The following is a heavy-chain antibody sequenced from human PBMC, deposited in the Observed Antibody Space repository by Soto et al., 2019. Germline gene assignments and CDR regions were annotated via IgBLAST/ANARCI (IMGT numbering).Heavy chain of an antibody. D-gene: IGHD2-15*01. CDR1: GFTFSSYS. CDR3: ARVEVVAAGNYYYYGMDV. Sequence: EVQLVESGGGLVKPGGSLRLSCAASGFTFSSYSMNWVRQAPGKGLEWVSSISSSSSYIYYADSVKGRFTISRDNAKNSLYLKMNSLRAEDTAVYYCARVEVVAAGNYYYYGMDVWGQGTTVTVSS. CDR2: ISSSSSYI. V-gene: IGHV3-21*01. J-gene: IGHJ6*02.